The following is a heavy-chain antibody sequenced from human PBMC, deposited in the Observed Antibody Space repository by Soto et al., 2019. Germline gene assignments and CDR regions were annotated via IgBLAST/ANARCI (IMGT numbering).Heavy chain of an antibody. CDR2: IYSSGTT. V-gene: IGHV4-31*03. J-gene: IGHJ4*02. CDR3: ARGSRDTVLVLPRFDF. Sequence: QVQLQESGPGLVKPSQTLSLTCTVSGGSFNSDGYYWSWIRQHPEKGLEWIGYIYSSGTTYYNPSLRSRICISMDTSKNPVSLEWTSVTVADTAVYFCARGSRDTVLVLPRFDFWGQGTLVTVSS. D-gene: IGHD5-18*01. CDR1: GGSFNSDGYY.